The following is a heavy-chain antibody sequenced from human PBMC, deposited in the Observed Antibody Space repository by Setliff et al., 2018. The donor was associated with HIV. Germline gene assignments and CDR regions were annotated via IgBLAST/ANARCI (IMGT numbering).Heavy chain of an antibody. V-gene: IGHV1-69*13. CDR2: IIRIFGST. CDR1: GYTFTNFY. Sequence: ASVKVSCKASGYTFTNFYIHWVRQAPGQGLEWMGGIIRIFGSTKYAQKFLGRVIITADESTNTVEMELSSLTSEDTAVYYCARDDHYYDMGSILSDWYFDLWGRGTLVTVSA. CDR3: ARDDHYYDMGSILSDWYFDL. J-gene: IGHJ2*01. D-gene: IGHD3-22*01.